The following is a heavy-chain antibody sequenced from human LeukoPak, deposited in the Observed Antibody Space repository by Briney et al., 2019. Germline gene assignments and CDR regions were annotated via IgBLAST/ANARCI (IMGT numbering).Heavy chain of an antibody. CDR2: SYYTGST. CDR3: ATSRSGYSYADY. CDR1: GGSISSYY. Sequence: SETLSLTCTVSGGSISSYYWSCIRQPPGKGLEWIGYSYYTGSTNYNPSLKSRATISVDTSKNQFSLNLRSVTAADTAMYYCATSRSGYSYADYWGQGTLVTVSS. V-gene: IGHV4-59*08. D-gene: IGHD5-18*01. J-gene: IGHJ4*02.